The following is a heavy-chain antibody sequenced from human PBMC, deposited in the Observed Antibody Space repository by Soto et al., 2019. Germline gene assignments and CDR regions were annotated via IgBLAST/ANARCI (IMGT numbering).Heavy chain of an antibody. V-gene: IGHV1-69*01. CDR1: GGTFSSYA. Sequence: QVQLVQSGAEVKKPGSSVKVSCKASGGTFSSYAISWVRQAPGQGLEWMGGIIPIFGTANYAQKFQGRVTITADESTSTAYMGLSSLRYEDTAVYYCARAGANTWNYGRLLYFDLWGRATLFTVAA. CDR2: IIPIFGTA. CDR3: ARAGANTWNYGRLLYFDL. J-gene: IGHJ2*01. D-gene: IGHD1-7*01.